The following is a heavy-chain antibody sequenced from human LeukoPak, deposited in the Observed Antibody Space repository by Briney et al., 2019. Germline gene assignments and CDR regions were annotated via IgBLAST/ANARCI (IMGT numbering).Heavy chain of an antibody. D-gene: IGHD3-22*01. V-gene: IGHV4-39*07. CDR3: ARDSQPYYYDSSGYLDAFDI. Sequence: PSETLSLTCTVSGGSISSSSYYWGWIRQPPGKGLEWIRSIYYSGSTYYNPSLKSRVTISVDASKNQFSLKLSSVTAADTAVYYCARDSQPYYYDSSGYLDAFDIWGQGTMVTVSS. CDR1: GGSISSSSYY. CDR2: IYYSGST. J-gene: IGHJ3*02.